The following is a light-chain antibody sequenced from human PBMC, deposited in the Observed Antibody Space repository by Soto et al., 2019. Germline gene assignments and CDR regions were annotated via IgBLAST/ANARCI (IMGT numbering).Light chain of an antibody. CDR2: SNN. CDR3: AAWDDSLNGYV. CDR1: SSNIGSSA. V-gene: IGLV1-44*01. Sequence: QFVLTQPPSASGTPGQSGTIPCSGSSSNIGSSAVSWYKQLPGTAPKLLIYSNNQRPSGVPDRFSGSKSGTSASLAISGLQSEDEADYYGAAWDDSLNGYVFGTGTKVTVL. J-gene: IGLJ1*01.